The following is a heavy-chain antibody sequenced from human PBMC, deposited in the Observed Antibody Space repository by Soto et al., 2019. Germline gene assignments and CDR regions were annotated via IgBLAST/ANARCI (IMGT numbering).Heavy chain of an antibody. CDR3: ARXSTSRIQLWYYYYGMDV. CDR2: IYYSGST. CDR1: GGSISSSSYY. Sequence: SETLSLTCTVSGGSISSSSYYWGWIRQPPGKGLEWIGSIYYSGSTYYNPSLKSRVTISVDTSKNQFSLKLSSVTAADTAVYYCARXSTSRIQLWYYYYGMDVWGQGTTVTVSS. J-gene: IGHJ6*02. D-gene: IGHD5-18*01. V-gene: IGHV4-39*01.